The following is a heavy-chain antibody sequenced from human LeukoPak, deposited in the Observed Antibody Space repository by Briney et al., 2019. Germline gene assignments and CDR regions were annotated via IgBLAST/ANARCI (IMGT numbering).Heavy chain of an antibody. CDR3: AVDPDSSDY. V-gene: IGHV4-34*01. J-gene: IGHJ4*02. CDR1: GGSFSGYY. D-gene: IGHD6-13*01. CDR2: INHSGST. Sequence: SETLSLTCAVYGGSFSGYYWSWIRQPPGKGLEWIGEINHSGSTNHNPSLKSRVTISVDTSKNQFSLKLSSVTAADTAVYYCAVDPDSSDYWGQGTLVTVSS.